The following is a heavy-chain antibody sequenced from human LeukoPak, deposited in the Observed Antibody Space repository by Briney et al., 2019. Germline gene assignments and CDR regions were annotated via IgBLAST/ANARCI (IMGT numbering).Heavy chain of an antibody. D-gene: IGHD3-9*01. CDR2: IKSKTDGGTT. J-gene: IGHJ5*02. V-gene: IGHV3-15*01. CDR1: GFTFSDAW. CDR3: TTVRQLRYFDWYTT. Sequence: PGGSLRLSCAGSGFTFSDAWMSWVRQAPGKGLEWVGRIKSKTDGGTTDYAAPVKGRFTISRDDSKNTLYLQMNSLKTEDTAVYYCTTVRQLRYFDWYTTWGQGTLVTVSS.